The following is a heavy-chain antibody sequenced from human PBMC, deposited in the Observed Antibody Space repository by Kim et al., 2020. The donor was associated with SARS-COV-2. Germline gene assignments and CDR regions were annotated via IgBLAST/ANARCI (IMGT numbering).Heavy chain of an antibody. J-gene: IGHJ3*01. V-gene: IGHV3-23*01. D-gene: IGHD6-13*01. CDR3: AKGQPAAGTWLVPFDV. Sequence: SVKGRFAISTDNSKNTLYLQMDSLRAEDTALYFCAKGQPAAGTWLVPFDVWGQGTMVTVSS.